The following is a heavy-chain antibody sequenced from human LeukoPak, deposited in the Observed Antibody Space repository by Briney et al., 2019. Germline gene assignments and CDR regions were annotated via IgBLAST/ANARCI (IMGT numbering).Heavy chain of an antibody. CDR2: INHSGST. D-gene: IGHD6-13*01. CDR1: GGSFSGYY. V-gene: IGHV4-34*01. Sequence: SETLSLTCVVYGGSFSGYYYTWIRQPAGKGLEWIGEINHSGSTTYNPSLNSRVIILVDTSENQFSLKLRSVTAADTAVYYCARGEGQRQLVHIHWGQGTLVTVSS. J-gene: IGHJ4*02. CDR3: ARGEGQRQLVHIH.